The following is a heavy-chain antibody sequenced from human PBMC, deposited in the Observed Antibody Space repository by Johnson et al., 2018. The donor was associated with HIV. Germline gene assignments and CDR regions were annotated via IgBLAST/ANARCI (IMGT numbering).Heavy chain of an antibody. CDR1: GFIFSTYG. Sequence: QVQLVESGGGVVQPGGSLRLSCVASGFIFSTYGMHWVRQAPGKGLEWLAFIRYDGSNEYYVDSVKGRFTISRDNSKNTLYLQMNSLRAEDTALYYCVRDLSFDSIGYSHAFDMWGQGTMVTVSS. J-gene: IGHJ3*02. D-gene: IGHD3-22*01. V-gene: IGHV3-30*02. CDR2: IRYDGSNE. CDR3: VRDLSFDSIGYSHAFDM.